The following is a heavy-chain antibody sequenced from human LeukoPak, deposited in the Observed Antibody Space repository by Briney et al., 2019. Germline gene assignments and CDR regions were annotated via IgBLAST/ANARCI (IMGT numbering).Heavy chain of an antibody. CDR2: ISSSGSTI. V-gene: IGHV3-48*03. J-gene: IGHJ4*02. Sequence: GGSLRLSCAASGFTFSSYEMNWVRQAPGKGLEWVSYISSSGSTIYYADSVKGRFTISRDNAKNSLYLQMNSLRAEDTAVYYCAREEAPEYYFDYWGQGTLVTVSS. CDR3: AREEAPEYYFDY. CDR1: GFTFSSYE.